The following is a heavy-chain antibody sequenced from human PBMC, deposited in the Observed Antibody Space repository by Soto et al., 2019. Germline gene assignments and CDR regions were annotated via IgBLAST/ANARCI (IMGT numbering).Heavy chain of an antibody. CDR1: GFTFSSYA. V-gene: IGHV3-30-3*01. J-gene: IGHJ6*02. D-gene: IGHD3-10*01. Sequence: GGSLRLSCAASGFTFSSYAMHWVRQAPGKGLEWVAVISYDGSNKYYADSVKGRFTISRDNSKNTLYLQMNSLRAEDTAVYYCAREISSNPDYYYGSGSYYNGCGMDVWGQGTTVTVSS. CDR3: AREISSNPDYYYGSGSYYNGCGMDV. CDR2: ISYDGSNK.